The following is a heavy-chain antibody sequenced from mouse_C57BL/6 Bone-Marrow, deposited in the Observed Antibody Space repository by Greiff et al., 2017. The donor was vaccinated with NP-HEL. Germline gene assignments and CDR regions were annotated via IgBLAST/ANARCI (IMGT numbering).Heavy chain of an antibody. Sequence: QVQLQQSGAELVRPGSSVKLSCKASGYTFTSYWMHWVKQRPIQGLEWIGNIDPSDSETHYNQKFKDKATLTVDKSSSTAYMQLSSLTSEDSAVYYCARTLHYGSSYPFAYWGQGTLVTVSA. CDR1: GYTFTSYW. J-gene: IGHJ3*01. D-gene: IGHD1-1*01. CDR3: ARTLHYGSSYPFAY. CDR2: IDPSDSET. V-gene: IGHV1-52*01.